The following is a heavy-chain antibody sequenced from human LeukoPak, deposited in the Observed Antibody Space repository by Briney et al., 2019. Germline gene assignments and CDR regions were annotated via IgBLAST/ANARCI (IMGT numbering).Heavy chain of an antibody. CDR1: GGSFSGYY. V-gene: IGHV4-34*01. CDR3: ATFYGDTGDY. J-gene: IGHJ4*02. CDR2: INHSGST. D-gene: IGHD4-17*01. Sequence: SETLSLTCAVYGGSFSGYYWSWIRQPPGKGLEWIGEINHSGSTNYNPSLKSRVTISVDTSKNQFSLKLSSVTAADTAVYYCATFYGDTGDYWGQGTLVTVSS.